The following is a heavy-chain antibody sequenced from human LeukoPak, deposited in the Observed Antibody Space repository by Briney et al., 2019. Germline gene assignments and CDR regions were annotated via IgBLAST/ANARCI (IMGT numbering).Heavy chain of an antibody. CDR2: ISYDGSNK. D-gene: IGHD1-1*01. J-gene: IGHJ6*03. V-gene: IGHV3-30-3*01. CDR3: AFRFATMTYYYYYMDV. Sequence: PGGSLRLSCAASGFTFSSYAMHWVRQAPGKGLEWVAVISYDGSNKYYADSVKGRFTISRDNSKNTLYLQMNSLRAEDTAVYYCAFRFATMTYYYYYMDVWGKGTTVTVSS. CDR1: GFTFSSYA.